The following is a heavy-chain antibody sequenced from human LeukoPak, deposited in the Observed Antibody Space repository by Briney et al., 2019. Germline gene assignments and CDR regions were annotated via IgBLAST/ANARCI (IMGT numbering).Heavy chain of an antibody. J-gene: IGHJ4*02. D-gene: IGHD3-3*01. V-gene: IGHV3-53*01. CDR3: AREFPLSGYFDF. CDR2: IYSGGNT. Sequence: GGSLRLSCAASGFAVSSNYMSWVRQAAGKGLAWVSGIYSGGNTYPTDSVKGRLIISRDNSKNTLYLQMNSLRDEDTAVYYCAREFPLSGYFDFWGQGTLVTVSS. CDR1: GFAVSSNY.